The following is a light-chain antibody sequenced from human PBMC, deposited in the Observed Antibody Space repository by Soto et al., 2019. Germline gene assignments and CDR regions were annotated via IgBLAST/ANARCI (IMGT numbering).Light chain of an antibody. V-gene: IGLV2-14*01. CDR1: SSDVGNYNY. CDR2: DVS. J-gene: IGLJ1*01. CDR3: TSYTSSSTYV. Sequence: QSELTQPASVSGSPGQAIAISSTGNSSDVGNYNYVSWYQQHPDKAPKLMIFDVSNRPSGVSDRFSGSKSGNTASLTISGLQADDEADYYCTSYTSSSTYVFGTGTKVTVL.